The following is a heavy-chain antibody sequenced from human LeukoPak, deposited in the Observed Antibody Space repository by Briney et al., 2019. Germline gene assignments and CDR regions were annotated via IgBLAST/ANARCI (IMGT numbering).Heavy chain of an antibody. V-gene: IGHV3-23*01. CDR2: VSASGYKT. D-gene: IGHD4/OR15-4a*01. CDR3: AKGIYDYALDF. J-gene: IGHJ4*02. Sequence: GGSLRLSCAASGFTFSDYAMPWVRQAPGKGLEWVALVSASGYKTYYTGSVKGRFTISRDNSKNTLSLQMSSLRAEDTALYYCAKGIYDYALDFWGQGALVTVSS. CDR1: GFTFSDYA.